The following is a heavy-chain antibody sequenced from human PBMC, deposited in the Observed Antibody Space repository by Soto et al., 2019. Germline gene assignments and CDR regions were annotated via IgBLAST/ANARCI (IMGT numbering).Heavy chain of an antibody. V-gene: IGHV3-9*01. CDR1: GFTFDDYA. CDR3: AKAEVATTLDY. Sequence: EVQLVESGGGLVQPGRSLRLSCAASGFTFDDYAMHWVRQAPGKGLEWVSGISWNSGSIGYADSVKGRFTISRDNAKNSLYLQMNSLRAEDTALYYCAKAEVATTLDYWGQGTLVTVSS. J-gene: IGHJ4*02. D-gene: IGHD5-12*01. CDR2: ISWNSGSI.